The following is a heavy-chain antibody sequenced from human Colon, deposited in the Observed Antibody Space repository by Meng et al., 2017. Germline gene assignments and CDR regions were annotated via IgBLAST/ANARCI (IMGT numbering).Heavy chain of an antibody. CDR1: GDTFTSHG. CDR3: ARVGFDSSAFYFDF. Sequence: QVQLGQSGAEVKKPGSSVKVSCKASGDTFTSHGIRWVRQAPGQGLEWMGRIIPIVGKANYAQHFQGRVTITADKSTSTAYMELNSLRSEDTAMYYCARVGFDSSAFYFDFWGQGTLVTASS. D-gene: IGHD6-19*01. CDR2: IIPIVGKA. J-gene: IGHJ4*02. V-gene: IGHV1-69*09.